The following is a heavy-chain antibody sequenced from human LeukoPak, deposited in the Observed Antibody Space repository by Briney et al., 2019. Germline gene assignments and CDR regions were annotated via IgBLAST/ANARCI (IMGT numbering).Heavy chain of an antibody. D-gene: IGHD3-10*01. CDR3: AREKESYYGSPSDY. J-gene: IGHJ4*02. V-gene: IGHV1-2*02. CDR1: GYTFTGYY. Sequence: GASVKVSCKASGYTFTGYYMHWVRQAPGQGLEWMGWINPNSGGTNYAQKFQGRVTMTRDTSISTAYMELSSLRSEDTAVYYCAREKESYYGSPSDYWGQGTLITVSS. CDR2: INPNSGGT.